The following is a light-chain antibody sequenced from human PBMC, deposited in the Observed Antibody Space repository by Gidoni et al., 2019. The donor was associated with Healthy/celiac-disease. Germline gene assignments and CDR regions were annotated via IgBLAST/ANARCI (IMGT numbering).Light chain of an antibody. CDR2: LGS. J-gene: IGKJ1*01. CDR1: QSLLHSNGYNY. V-gene: IGKV2-28*01. Sequence: DIVMTQSPLSLPVTPGEPASISCRSSQSLLHSNGYNYLDWDLQKPGPSPQLLIYLGSNRASGVPDRFSGSGSGTDFTLNSSRVEAEDVGVYYCMQALQAWTFGQGTKVEIK. CDR3: MQALQAWT.